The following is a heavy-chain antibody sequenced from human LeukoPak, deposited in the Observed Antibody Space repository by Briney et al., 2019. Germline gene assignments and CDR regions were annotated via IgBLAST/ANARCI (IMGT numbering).Heavy chain of an antibody. D-gene: IGHD1-26*01. CDR2: VSGYGGRS. J-gene: IGHJ4*02. Sequence: GGSLRLSCAASGFTFRRYAMNWVRQAPGKGLEWVSAVSGYGGRSYYADSAKGRFTISRDNSKNTLYLQMNSLRAEDTAVYYCAKDGGSYSANYGGAAESDNWGQGTLVTVSS. CDR3: AKDGGSYSANYGGAAESDN. CDR1: GFTFRRYA. V-gene: IGHV3-23*01.